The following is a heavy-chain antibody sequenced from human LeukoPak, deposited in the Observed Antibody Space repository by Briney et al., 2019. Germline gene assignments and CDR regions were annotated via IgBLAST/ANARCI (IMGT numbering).Heavy chain of an antibody. CDR1: GYTFTGYY. D-gene: IGHD5-12*01. V-gene: IGHV1-2*02. J-gene: IGHJ5*02. CDR2: INPNSGGT. CDR3: ARGQLLGATTGWFDP. Sequence: GASVKVSCKASGYTFTGYYMHWVRQAPGQGLEWMGWINPNSGGTNYAQKFQGRVTMTRDTSISTAYMELSRLRSDDTAVYYCARGQLLGATTGWFDPWGQGTLVTVSS.